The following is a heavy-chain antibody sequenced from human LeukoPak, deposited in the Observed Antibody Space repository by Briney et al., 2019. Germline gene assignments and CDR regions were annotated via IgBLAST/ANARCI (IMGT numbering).Heavy chain of an antibody. Sequence: GGSQRLSCGVSGITFSNYGMSWVRQAPGKGLEWVAGLSGSAGGTNYADSVKGRFTISRDNSKNTLFLQMDRLRAEDTAVYFCAKRGVVVRVFLVGFHKEAYYFDSWGQGAQVTVSS. D-gene: IGHD3-16*02. CDR3: AKRGVVVRVFLVGFHKEAYYFDS. V-gene: IGHV3-23*01. J-gene: IGHJ4*02. CDR1: GITFSNYG. CDR2: LSGSAGGT.